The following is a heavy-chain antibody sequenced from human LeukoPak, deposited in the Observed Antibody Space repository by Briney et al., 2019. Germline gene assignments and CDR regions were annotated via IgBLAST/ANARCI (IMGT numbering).Heavy chain of an antibody. Sequence: GGSLRLFCAASGFIFDDYARHWVRQAPGKGLEWVSGITWNSDSIDYADSVKGRFTISRDNAKNSLYLQMNSLRAEDMALYYCAKGGGGRLMYYYYMDVWGKGTTVTVSS. D-gene: IGHD3-16*01. V-gene: IGHV3-9*03. CDR3: AKGGGGRLMYYYYMDV. J-gene: IGHJ6*03. CDR2: ITWNSDSI. CDR1: GFIFDDYA.